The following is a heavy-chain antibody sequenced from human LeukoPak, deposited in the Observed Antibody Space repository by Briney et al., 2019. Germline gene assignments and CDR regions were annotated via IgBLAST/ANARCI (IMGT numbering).Heavy chain of an antibody. J-gene: IGHJ3*02. Sequence: GGSLRLSCAASGFTFSSYAMTWVRQAPGKGPEWVSGITTGGSTYYADSVKGRFTISRDNSKNTLYLQMNSLRAEDTAVYYCAKDRPEWGGEEAFDTWGRGTMVTVSS. CDR2: ITTGGST. CDR1: GFTFSSYA. CDR3: AKDRPEWGGEEAFDT. D-gene: IGHD3-16*01. V-gene: IGHV3-23*01.